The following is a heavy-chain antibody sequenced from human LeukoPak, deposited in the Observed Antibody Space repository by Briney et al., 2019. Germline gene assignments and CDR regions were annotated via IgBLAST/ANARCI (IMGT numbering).Heavy chain of an antibody. D-gene: IGHD3-16*02. Sequence: TSETLSLTCAVYGGSFSGYYWSWIRQPPGKGLEWIGEINHSGSTNYNPSLKSRVTISVDTSKNQFSLELSSVTAADTAVYYCARRVLYRGEIDYWGQGTLVTVSS. CDR2: INHSGST. J-gene: IGHJ4*02. CDR1: GGSFSGYY. V-gene: IGHV4-34*01. CDR3: ARRVLYRGEIDY.